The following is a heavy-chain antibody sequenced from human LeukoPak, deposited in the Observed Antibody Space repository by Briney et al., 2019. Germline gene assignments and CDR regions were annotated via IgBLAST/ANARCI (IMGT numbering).Heavy chain of an antibody. D-gene: IGHD6-13*01. Sequence: SETLSLTCTVSGGSISSSSYYWGWIRQPPGKGLEWIGSIYYSGSTYYNPSLKSRVTISVDTSKNQFSLKLSSVTAADTAVYYCARGGVYSNYWGQGTLVTVSS. CDR3: ARGGVYSNY. CDR1: GGSISSSSYY. V-gene: IGHV4-39*01. CDR2: IYYSGST. J-gene: IGHJ4*02.